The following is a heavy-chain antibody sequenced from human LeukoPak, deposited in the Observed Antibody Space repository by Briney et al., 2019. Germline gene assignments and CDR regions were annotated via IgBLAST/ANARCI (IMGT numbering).Heavy chain of an antibody. D-gene: IGHD6-6*01. V-gene: IGHV1-69*04. CDR2: IIPILGIA. Sequence: GASVKVSCKASGGTFSSYAISWVRQAPGQGLEWMGRIIPILGIANYAQKFQGRVTITADKSTSTAYMELSSLRSADTAVYYCARGLYSSSSWVLGYWGQGTLVTVSS. CDR1: GGTFSSYA. J-gene: IGHJ4*02. CDR3: ARGLYSSSSWVLGY.